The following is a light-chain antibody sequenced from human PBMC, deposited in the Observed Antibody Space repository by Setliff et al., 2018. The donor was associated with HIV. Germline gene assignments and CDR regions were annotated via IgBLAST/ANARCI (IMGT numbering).Light chain of an antibody. CDR2: NIN. CDR3: CSYAGSDTWM. V-gene: IGLV2-23*02. Sequence: QSALTQPASVSGSPGQSITISCIGSSSDIGDYESVSWYQQHPGEVPKLIIYNINKRPSGISGRFSGSKSGNTASLTISGLQAEDEADYHCCSYAGSDTWMFGGGTQRTV. J-gene: IGLJ3*02. CDR1: SSDIGDYES.